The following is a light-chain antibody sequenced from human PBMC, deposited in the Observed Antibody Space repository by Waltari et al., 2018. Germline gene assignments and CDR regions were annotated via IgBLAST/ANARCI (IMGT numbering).Light chain of an antibody. CDR3: LQHDNFPLT. CDR1: QDIDDD. Sequence: ETSLTQSQEFMPATPGDKVNIYCKASQDIDDDVNWYQQKPGEAPIFIILESSTRVHGISPRFSGSGYGRDFTLTINSIQSEDAAYYFCLQHDNFPLTFGQGTKVEIK. CDR2: ESS. V-gene: IGKV5-2*01. J-gene: IGKJ2*01.